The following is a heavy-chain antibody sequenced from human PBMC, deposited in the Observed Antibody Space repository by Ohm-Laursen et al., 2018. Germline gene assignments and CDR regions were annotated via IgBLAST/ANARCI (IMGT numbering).Heavy chain of an antibody. V-gene: IGHV4-38-2*01. CDR2: IYHSGST. D-gene: IGHD1-1*01. CDR3: ARGRRTTGWPYFDN. Sequence: SDTLSLTCAVSGYSISSGYFWGWIRQPPGKGLERIGTIYHSGSTYYNPSLKSRLTISVDTSKNQFSLKLNSVTAADTAVYYCARGRRTTGWPYFDNWGPGTLVIVSP. CDR1: GYSISSGYF. J-gene: IGHJ4*02.